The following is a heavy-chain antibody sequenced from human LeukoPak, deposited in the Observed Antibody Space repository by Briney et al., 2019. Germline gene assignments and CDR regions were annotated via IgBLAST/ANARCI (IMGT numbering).Heavy chain of an antibody. V-gene: IGHV4-39*07. CDR1: GGSISSSSYY. D-gene: IGHD5-12*01. CDR2: IYYSGST. J-gene: IGHJ4*02. Sequence: SETLSLTCTVSGGSISSSSYYWGWIRQPPGKGLEWIGSIYYSGSTYYNPSLKSRVTMSVDASKNQFSLKLSSVTAADTAVYYCARGGYSIDYWGQGTLVTVSS. CDR3: ARGGYSIDY.